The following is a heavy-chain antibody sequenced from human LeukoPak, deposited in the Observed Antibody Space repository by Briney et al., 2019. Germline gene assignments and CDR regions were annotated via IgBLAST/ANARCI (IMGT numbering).Heavy chain of an antibody. CDR3: ARELWFGELFFDY. CDR1: GFTFNDYT. V-gene: IGHV3-30*04. J-gene: IGHJ4*02. Sequence: GKSLRLSCAASGFTFNDYTIHWVRQAPDKGLEWVAVISYDGSNKYYADSVKGRFTISRDTSKNTLYLQMNSLRAEDTAIYFCARELWFGELFFDYWGQGTLVTVSS. D-gene: IGHD3-10*01. CDR2: ISYDGSNK.